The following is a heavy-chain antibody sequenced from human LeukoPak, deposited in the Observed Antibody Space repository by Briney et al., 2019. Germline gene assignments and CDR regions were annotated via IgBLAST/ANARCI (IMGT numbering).Heavy chain of an antibody. D-gene: IGHD3-16*01. J-gene: IGHJ4*02. Sequence: GASVKVSCKASGYTFTSYDINWVRQATGQGLEWMGWMNPNSGNTGYAQKFQGRVTITRNTSISTAYMELSSLRSEDTAVYYCANYGVVLATYGSPSPFVYWGQGTLVTVSS. CDR2: MNPNSGNT. CDR3: ANYGVVLATYGSPSPFVY. V-gene: IGHV1-8*03. CDR1: GYTFTSYD.